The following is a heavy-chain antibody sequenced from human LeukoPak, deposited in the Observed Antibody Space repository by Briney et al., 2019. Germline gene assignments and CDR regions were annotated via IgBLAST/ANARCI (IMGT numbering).Heavy chain of an antibody. CDR3: AKSFTSSSSDY. V-gene: IGHV3-23*01. Sequence: GGSLRLSCVASGFTFSNYAMSWIRQAPGRGLEWVSSISVGGTTTYYADSVKGRFSISRDNSENTLYLQMNGLRADDTAVYSCAKSFTSSSSDYWGQGTLVTVSS. D-gene: IGHD6-13*01. CDR1: GFTFSNYA. J-gene: IGHJ4*02. CDR2: ISVGGTTT.